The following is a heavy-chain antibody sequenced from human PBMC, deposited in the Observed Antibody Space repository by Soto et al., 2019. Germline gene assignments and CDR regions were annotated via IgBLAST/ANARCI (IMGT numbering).Heavy chain of an antibody. J-gene: IGHJ6*02. V-gene: IGHV4-39*01. CDR1: GGSISSRSYY. CDR3: AADTVTLYYYYYGMDV. CDR2: MYYSGST. Sequence: QLQLQESGPGLVKPSETLSLTCAVSGGSISSRSYYWGWIRQPPGKGLEWIGSMYYSGSTYYNPSPKSRATPSVDTTKNQLSLTLSSVTAADTAVYSCAADTVTLYYYYYGMDVWGQGTTVTVSS. D-gene: IGHD4-17*01.